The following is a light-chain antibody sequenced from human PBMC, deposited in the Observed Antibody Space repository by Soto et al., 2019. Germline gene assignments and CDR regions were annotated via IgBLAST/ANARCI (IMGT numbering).Light chain of an antibody. CDR1: SSDVGGYNY. CDR3: SSYSTISSPAI. CDR2: AVTDRPSG. Sequence: QSALTQPASVSGSPGQSITISCTGTSSDVGGYNYVSWYQQHPGKAPKLIIFAVTDRPSGDRPSGVPHRFSGSNSGTTASLTISGLQPEDEAVYYCSSYSTISSPAIFGGGTKLTVL. V-gene: IGLV2-14*01. J-gene: IGLJ2*01.